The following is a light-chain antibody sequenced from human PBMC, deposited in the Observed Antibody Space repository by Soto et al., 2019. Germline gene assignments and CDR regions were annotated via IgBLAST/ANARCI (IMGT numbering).Light chain of an antibody. J-gene: IGKJ5*01. CDR3: LQALQTPPT. Sequence: DIVMTQSPVSLPVTPGETASISCRSSQSLLHRNGNNYINGYLQKPGQSPLLVIYFGSTRATGVPDRFSGRGSGTDFTLKISRVEAEDVGVYYCLQALQTPPTFGQGTRLEIK. CDR1: QSLLHRNGNNY. V-gene: IGKV2-28*01. CDR2: FGS.